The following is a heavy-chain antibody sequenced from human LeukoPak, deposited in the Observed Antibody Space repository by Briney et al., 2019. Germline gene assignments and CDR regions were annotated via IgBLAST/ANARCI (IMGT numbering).Heavy chain of an antibody. Sequence: GASVKVSCKASGDTFSRYSISWVRQAPGQGLEWMGRIIPMQDRKASAQKFQGRVTFTADTSTTTAHMELNSLTSEDTAVYYCARXXGGXTXSVXYVSLFFFDFWGQGTLVTVSS. CDR2: IIPMQDRK. CDR3: ARXXGGXTXSVXYVSLFFFDF. CDR1: GDTFSRYS. D-gene: IGHD5/OR15-5a*01. J-gene: IGHJ4*02. V-gene: IGHV1-69*04.